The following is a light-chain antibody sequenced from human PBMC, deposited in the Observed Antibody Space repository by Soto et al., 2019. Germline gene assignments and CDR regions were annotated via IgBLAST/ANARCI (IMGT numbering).Light chain of an antibody. J-gene: IGKJ4*01. Sequence: EIVLTQSPGTLSLSPGERATLSCRASESVTSSSLAWYQQKPGQTPKLLIYDASTRATGVPARFSGGGSGTEFTLTINSLQSEDFAVYYCQRYNRWPLSFGGGTKVDIK. V-gene: IGKV3-15*01. CDR1: ESVTSSS. CDR3: QRYNRWPLS. CDR2: DAS.